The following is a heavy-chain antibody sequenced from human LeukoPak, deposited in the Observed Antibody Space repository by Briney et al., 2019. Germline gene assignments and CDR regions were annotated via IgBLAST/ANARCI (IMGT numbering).Heavy chain of an antibody. V-gene: IGHV3-33*01. CDR2: IWYDGTNK. Sequence: QTGGSLRLSCAASGFTFSSYVVHWVRQAPGKGLEWVAVIWYDGTNKYYADSVKGRSTISRDNSKNTLHLQMNSLRAEDTAVYYCARDLGDYVSYGMDVWGQGTTVTVSS. CDR3: ARDLGDYVSYGMDV. J-gene: IGHJ6*02. CDR1: GFTFSSYV. D-gene: IGHD4-17*01.